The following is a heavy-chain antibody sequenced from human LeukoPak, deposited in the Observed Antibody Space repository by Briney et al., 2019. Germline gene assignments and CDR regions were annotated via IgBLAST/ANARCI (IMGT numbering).Heavy chain of an antibody. D-gene: IGHD6-19*01. CDR1: GYSISSGYY. Sequence: ASETLSLTCAVSGYSISSGYYCGWIRQPPGKGLEWVGTIFHPGSTYYNPSLKSRVTISLDTSKNRFSLQLTSVTAADTAVYYCARDRPILGGWSWFDPWGQGTLVTVSS. CDR2: IFHPGST. V-gene: IGHV4-38-2*02. J-gene: IGHJ5*02. CDR3: ARDRPILGGWSWFDP.